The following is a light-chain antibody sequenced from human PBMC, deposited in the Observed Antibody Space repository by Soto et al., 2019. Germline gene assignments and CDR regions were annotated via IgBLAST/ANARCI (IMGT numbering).Light chain of an antibody. J-gene: IGKJ4*01. CDR3: QQYLNSLT. CDR2: GAS. Sequence: EIVMTQAPATLSVSPGERATLSCRASQSVSSNLVWYQQKPGQAPRLLIYGASTRATGIPARFSGSGSGTEFTLTISSLQSEDFVVYYCQQYLNSLTFGGGTKVEIK. CDR1: QSVSSN. V-gene: IGKV3-15*01.